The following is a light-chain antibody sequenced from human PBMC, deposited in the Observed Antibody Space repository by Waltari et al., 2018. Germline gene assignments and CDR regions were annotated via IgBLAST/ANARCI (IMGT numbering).Light chain of an antibody. Sequence: QPRSVSGSPGQSVTISCTGTSSDVGGYNYVSWYQQHPGKAPKLMIYDVSKRPSGVPDRFSGSKSGNTASLTISGLQAEDEADYYCCSYAGSYTFEVFGGGTKLTVL. CDR3: CSYAGSYTFEV. J-gene: IGLJ3*02. CDR1: SSDVGGYNY. CDR2: DVS. V-gene: IGLV2-11*01.